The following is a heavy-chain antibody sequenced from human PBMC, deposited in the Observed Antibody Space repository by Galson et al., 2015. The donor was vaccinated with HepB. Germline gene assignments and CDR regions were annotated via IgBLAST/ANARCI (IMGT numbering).Heavy chain of an antibody. CDR1: GGSISSYY. J-gene: IGHJ3*02. D-gene: IGHD7-27*01. CDR3: ARYWGTFDI. Sequence: LTCTVSGGSISSYYWSWIRQPPGKGLEWIGYIYYSGSTNYNPSLKSRVTISVDTSKNQFSLKLSSVTAADTAVYYCARYWGTFDIWGQGTMVTVSS. CDR2: IYYSGST. V-gene: IGHV4-59*08.